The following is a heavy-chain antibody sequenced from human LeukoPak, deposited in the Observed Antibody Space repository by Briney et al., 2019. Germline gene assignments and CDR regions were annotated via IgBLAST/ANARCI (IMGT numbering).Heavy chain of an antibody. CDR2: ISSSSSYI. CDR1: GFTFSSYS. J-gene: IGHJ5*02. Sequence: GGSLRLSCAASGFTFSSYSMNWVRQAPGKGLEWVSSISSSSSYIYYADSVKGRFTISRDNAKNSLYLQMNSLRAEDTAVYYCAKDGRYCSSTSCYQGWFDPWGQGTLVTVSS. D-gene: IGHD2-2*01. V-gene: IGHV3-21*01. CDR3: AKDGRYCSSTSCYQGWFDP.